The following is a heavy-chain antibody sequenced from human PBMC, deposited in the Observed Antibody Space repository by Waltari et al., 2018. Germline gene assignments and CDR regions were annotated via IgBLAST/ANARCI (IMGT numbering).Heavy chain of an antibody. D-gene: IGHD1-26*01. CDR2: IYTSWST. Sequence: QVQLQESGPGLVKPSETLSLTCTVSGGSISSYYWSWIRQPAGKGLEWIGRIYTSWSTNYNPALKSRVTMSVDTSKNQFSLKLSSVTAADTAVYYCARGHTKYSGSYDWFDPWGQGTLVTVSS. J-gene: IGHJ5*02. CDR3: ARGHTKYSGSYDWFDP. CDR1: GGSISSYY. V-gene: IGHV4-4*07.